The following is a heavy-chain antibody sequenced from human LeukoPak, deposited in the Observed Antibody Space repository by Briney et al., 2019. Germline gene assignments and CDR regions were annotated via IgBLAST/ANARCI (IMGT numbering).Heavy chain of an antibody. CDR2: ISYDGSNK. V-gene: IGHV3-30-3*01. D-gene: IGHD6-6*01. Sequence: QPGGSLRLSCAASGFTFSSYAMHWVRQAPGKGLEWVAVISYDGSNKYYADSVKGRFTISRDNSKNTLYLQMNSLRAEDTAVYYCGSIIEGESSSSFDYWGQGTLVTVSS. CDR1: GFTFSSYA. J-gene: IGHJ4*02. CDR3: GSIIEGESSSSFDY.